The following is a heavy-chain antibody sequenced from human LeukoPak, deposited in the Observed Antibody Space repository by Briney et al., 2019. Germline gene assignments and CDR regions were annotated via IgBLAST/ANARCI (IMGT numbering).Heavy chain of an antibody. D-gene: IGHD6-19*01. CDR3: ARDPWSSGWYYFDY. V-gene: IGHV3-21*01. CDR1: GFTFSSYS. Sequence: GGSLRLSCAASGFTFSSYSMNWVRQAPGKGLEWVSSISSSSSYIYYADSVKGRFTISRDNAKNSLYLQMNSLRAEDTAVYYCARDPWSSGWYYFDYWGQGTLVTVSS. J-gene: IGHJ4*02. CDR2: ISSSSSYI.